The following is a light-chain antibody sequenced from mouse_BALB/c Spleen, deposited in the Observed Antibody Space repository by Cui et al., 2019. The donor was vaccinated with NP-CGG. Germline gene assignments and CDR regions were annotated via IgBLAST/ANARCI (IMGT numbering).Light chain of an antibody. CDR3: ALWYSNHWV. CDR1: TGAVTTSNY. J-gene: IGLJ1*01. V-gene: IGLV1*01. Sequence: QAVVTQESALTTSPGETVTLTCRSSTGAVTTSNYANWVQEKPDHLFTGLTGGTNNRAPGVSARFSGSLIGDKAALTITGAQTEDEAIYFCALWYSNHWVFGGGTKLTVL. CDR2: GTN.